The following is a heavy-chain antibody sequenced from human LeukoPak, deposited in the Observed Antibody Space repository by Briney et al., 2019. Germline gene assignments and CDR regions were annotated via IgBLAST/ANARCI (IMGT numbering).Heavy chain of an antibody. D-gene: IGHD6-19*01. CDR2: ISGSGGST. J-gene: IGHJ4*02. CDR3: AKGPIAVAAEGTYFDY. Sequence: GGSLRLSCAASGFTFSSYAMSWARQAPGKGLAWVSAISGSGGSTYYADSVKGRFTISRDNSKNTLYLQMNSLRAEDTAVYYCAKGPIAVAAEGTYFDYWGQGTLVTVSS. CDR1: GFTFSSYA. V-gene: IGHV3-23*01.